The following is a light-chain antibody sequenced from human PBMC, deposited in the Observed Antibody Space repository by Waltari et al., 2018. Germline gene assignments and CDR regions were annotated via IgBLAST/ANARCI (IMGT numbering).Light chain of an antibody. CDR3: QLWDSTADVV. J-gene: IGLJ2*01. Sequence: SYFLTQPPSVSVAPGQTARVTCGGNNIGRRRVKWYQQKPGQAPALVIYDDTARPPGIPQRFSGSNSGNMATLTINNVEAGDEADYYCQLWDSTADVVFGAGTKLTVL. V-gene: IGLV3-21*02. CDR2: DDT. CDR1: NIGRRR.